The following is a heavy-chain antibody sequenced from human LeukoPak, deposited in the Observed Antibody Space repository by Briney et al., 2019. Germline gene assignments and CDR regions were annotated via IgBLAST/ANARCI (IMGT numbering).Heavy chain of an antibody. CDR2: INPNSGGT. J-gene: IGHJ4*02. CDR3: ATYRTTFDY. V-gene: IGHV1-2*02. CDR1: GYTFTGYY. Sequence: ASVKVSCKASGYTFTGYYTHWVRQAPGQGLEWMGWINPNSGGTNYAQKFQGRVTMTEDTSTDTAYMELSSLRSEDTAVYYCATYRTTFDYWGQGTLVTVSS. D-gene: IGHD2/OR15-2a*01.